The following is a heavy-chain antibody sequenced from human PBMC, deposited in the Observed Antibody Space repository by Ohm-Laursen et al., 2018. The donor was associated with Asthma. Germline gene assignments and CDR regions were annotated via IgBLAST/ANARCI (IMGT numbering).Heavy chain of an antibody. CDR3: ARDTSYGGTDY. D-gene: IGHD3-10*01. J-gene: IGHJ4*02. V-gene: IGHV3-30*03. Sequence: SLRLSCSASGFTFSSYGMHWVRQAPGKGLEWVAAISYDGSNKYYADSVKGRFTISRDNSKNTLYLQMNSLRAEDTAVYYCARDTSYGGTDYWGQGTLVTVSS. CDR2: ISYDGSNK. CDR1: GFTFSSYG.